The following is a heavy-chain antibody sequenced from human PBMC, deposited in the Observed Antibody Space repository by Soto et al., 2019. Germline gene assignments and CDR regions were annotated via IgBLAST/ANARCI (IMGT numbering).Heavy chain of an antibody. V-gene: IGHV3-23*01. CDR2: MGGSGRST. J-gene: IGHJ4*02. D-gene: IGHD4-17*01. CDR3: ATTLRGAYGPFDS. CDR1: GFTFSSYA. Sequence: GGSLRLSCAASGFTFSSYAMTWVRQAPGKGLEWVSSMGGSGRSTYYTDSVKGRFTISRDNSKNTLYLQMNSLRAEDTAIYYCATTLRGAYGPFDSWGQGTLVTVS.